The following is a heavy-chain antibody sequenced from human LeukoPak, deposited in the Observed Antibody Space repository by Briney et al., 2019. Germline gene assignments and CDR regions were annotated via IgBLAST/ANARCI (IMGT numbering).Heavy chain of an antibody. CDR1: GGSISSATYY. CDR2: VYSRGST. J-gene: IGHJ4*02. D-gene: IGHD3-22*01. Sequence: PSQTLSLTCTVSGGSISSATYYWSWIRQPAGKGLEWIGRVYSRGSTNYNPSLKSRVTISVDTSKSQFSLKLSSVTAADTAVYYCARGRIVVVIDFDYWGQGTLVTVSS. CDR3: ARGRIVVVIDFDY. V-gene: IGHV4-61*02.